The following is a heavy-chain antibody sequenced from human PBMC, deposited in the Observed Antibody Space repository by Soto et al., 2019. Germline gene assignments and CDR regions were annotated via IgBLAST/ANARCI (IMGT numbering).Heavy chain of an antibody. Sequence: EVQLVESGGGLVKPGGSLRLSCAASGFTFSNAWMSWVRQAPGKGLEWVGRIKSKTDGGTTDYAAPVKGRFTISRDDSKHTLYLQMNSLKTEDTAVYYCTTPDIVVVVAATPFDYWGQGTLVTVSS. D-gene: IGHD2-15*01. CDR2: IKSKTDGGTT. CDR3: TTPDIVVVVAATPFDY. CDR1: GFTFSNAW. V-gene: IGHV3-15*01. J-gene: IGHJ4*02.